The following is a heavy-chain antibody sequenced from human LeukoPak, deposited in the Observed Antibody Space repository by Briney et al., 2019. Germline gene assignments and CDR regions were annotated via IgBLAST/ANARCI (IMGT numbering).Heavy chain of an antibody. Sequence: PGGSLRLSCAASGFTFSDYYMSWIRQAPGKGLEWVSYISSSSSYTNYADSVKGRFTISRDNAKNSLYLQMNSLRAEDTAVYCCARDGSGSSIVADYWGQGTLVTVSS. V-gene: IGHV3-11*05. CDR2: ISSSSSYT. D-gene: IGHD1-26*01. CDR1: GFTFSDYY. CDR3: ARDGSGSSIVADY. J-gene: IGHJ4*02.